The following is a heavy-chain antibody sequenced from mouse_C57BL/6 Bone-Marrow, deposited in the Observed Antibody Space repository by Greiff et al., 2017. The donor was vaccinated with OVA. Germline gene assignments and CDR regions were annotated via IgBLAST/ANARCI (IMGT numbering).Heavy chain of an antibody. CDR2: ISDGGSYT. V-gene: IGHV5-4*01. CDR1: GFTFSSYA. CDR3: ARDFITTVVAPRMDY. D-gene: IGHD1-1*01. Sequence: EVKLEESGGGLVKPGGSLKLSCAASGFTFSSYAMSWVRQTPEKRLEWVATISDGGSYTYYPDNVTGRFTISRDNAKTNLYLQMSHLKSEDTAMYYCARDFITTVVAPRMDYWGQGTSVTVSS. J-gene: IGHJ4*01.